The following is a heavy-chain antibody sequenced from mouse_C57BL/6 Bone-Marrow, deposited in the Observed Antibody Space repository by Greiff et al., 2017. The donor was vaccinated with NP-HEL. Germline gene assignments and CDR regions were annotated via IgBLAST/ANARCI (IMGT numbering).Heavy chain of an antibody. CDR1: GYAFSSSW. Sequence: VQLQQSGPELVKPGASVKLSCTASGYAFSSSWMTWVQQRPGKGLEWIGRIYPGDGDTNYNGKFKGKATLTADKTSSTDYRQRSSQTTEGSAVYLCEKGVPMDYWGQGTSVTVSS. V-gene: IGHV1-82*01. CDR3: EKGVPMDY. CDR2: IYPGDGDT. J-gene: IGHJ4*01.